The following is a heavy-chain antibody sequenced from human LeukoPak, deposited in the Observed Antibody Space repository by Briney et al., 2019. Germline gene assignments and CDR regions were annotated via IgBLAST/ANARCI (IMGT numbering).Heavy chain of an antibody. CDR3: ARGYYGSGSYSEYFQY. J-gene: IGHJ1*01. CDR1: GYTLTELS. D-gene: IGHD3-10*01. Sequence: ASVKVSCKVSGYTLTELSMHWVRQAPGKGLEWMGGFDPEDGETIYAQRFRGRVTMTRDTSTSTVYMQLSSLRSEDTAVYYCARGYYGSGSYSEYFQYWGQGTLVTVSS. CDR2: FDPEDGET. V-gene: IGHV1-24*01.